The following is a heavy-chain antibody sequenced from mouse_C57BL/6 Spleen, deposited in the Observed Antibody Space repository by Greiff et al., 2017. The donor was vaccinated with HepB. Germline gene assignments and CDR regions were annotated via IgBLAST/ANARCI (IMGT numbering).Heavy chain of an antibody. J-gene: IGHJ1*03. CDR2: IDPENGDT. V-gene: IGHV14-4*01. Sequence: EVKLQESGAELVRPGASVKLSCTASGFNIKDDYMHWVKQRPEQGLEWIGWIDPENGDTEYASKFQGKATITADTSSNTAYLQLSSLTSEDTAVYYCTTANWEKYFDVWGTGTTVTVSS. CDR1: GFNIKDDY. D-gene: IGHD4-1*01. CDR3: TTANWEKYFDV.